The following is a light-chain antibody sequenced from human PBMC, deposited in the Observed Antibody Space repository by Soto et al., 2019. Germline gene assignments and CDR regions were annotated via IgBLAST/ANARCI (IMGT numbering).Light chain of an antibody. CDR2: GAS. CDR1: QSVSSN. V-gene: IGKV3-15*01. Sequence: EILMAQSPATLSVSPGERATLSCRASQSVSSNLAWYQQKPGQAPRLLIYGASTRATGIPARFSGSGSGTDFTLTISSLQSEDFAVYYCQQYNNWPPWTFGKGTKVEIK. J-gene: IGKJ1*01. CDR3: QQYNNWPPWT.